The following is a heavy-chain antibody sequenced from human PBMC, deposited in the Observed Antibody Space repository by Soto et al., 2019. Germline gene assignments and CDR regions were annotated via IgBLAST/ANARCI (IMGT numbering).Heavy chain of an antibody. CDR3: ARRKYQLLSY. CDR2: ISGSGGST. D-gene: IGHD2-2*01. CDR1: GFTFSSYA. V-gene: IGHV3-23*01. J-gene: IGHJ4*02. Sequence: VGSLRLSCAASGFTFSSYAMSWVRQAPGKGLEWVSAISGSGGSTYYADSVKGRFTISRDNSKNTLYLQMNSLRAEDTAVYYCARRKYQLLSYWGQGTLVTVSS.